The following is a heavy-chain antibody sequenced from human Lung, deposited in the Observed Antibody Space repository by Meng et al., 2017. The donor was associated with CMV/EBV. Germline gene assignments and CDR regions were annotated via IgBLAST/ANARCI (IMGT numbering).Heavy chain of an antibody. J-gene: IGHJ3*01. V-gene: IGHV3-7*01. Sequence: GESLKISCDDSGFTFSDHWMGWVRQAPGKGLEWVANIKHDGNQAYYVDSLKGRFTISRDNVRRALYLHLNSLRVEDTAVYYCARILGCESTRCYEGAFDLWGQGTXVTVSS. CDR2: IKHDGNQA. CDR1: GFTFSDHW. CDR3: ARILGCESTRCYEGAFDL. D-gene: IGHD2-2*01.